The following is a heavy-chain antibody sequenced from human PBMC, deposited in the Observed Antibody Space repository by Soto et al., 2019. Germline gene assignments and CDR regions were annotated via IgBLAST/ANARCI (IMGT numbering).Heavy chain of an antibody. Sequence: QVQLVESGGGLVKPGGSLRLSCAASGFTLSDYYMTWIRQAPGKGLEWISYISSSATIIYYADSVKGRFTISRDNAKSSLYLQMNSLRADDPAVYYCARAVKQWLVGGDYYYYYRDVWGKGTTVTVSS. CDR3: ARAVKQWLVGGDYYYYYRDV. CDR1: GFTLSDYY. J-gene: IGHJ6*03. V-gene: IGHV3-11*01. CDR2: ISSSATII. D-gene: IGHD6-19*01.